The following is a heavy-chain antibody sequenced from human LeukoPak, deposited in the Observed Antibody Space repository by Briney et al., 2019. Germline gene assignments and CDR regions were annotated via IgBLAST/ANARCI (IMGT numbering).Heavy chain of an antibody. Sequence: GASVKVSCKASGYTFTGYYMQWVRQAPGQGLEWMGWINPNSGGTNYAQKFQGRVTMTRDTSISTAYMELSRLKSDDTAVYYCARAEVVAWDSSGYYYFDYWGQGTLVTVSS. CDR1: GYTFTGYY. V-gene: IGHV1-2*02. CDR2: INPNSGGT. D-gene: IGHD3-22*01. J-gene: IGHJ4*02. CDR3: ARAEVVAWDSSGYYYFDY.